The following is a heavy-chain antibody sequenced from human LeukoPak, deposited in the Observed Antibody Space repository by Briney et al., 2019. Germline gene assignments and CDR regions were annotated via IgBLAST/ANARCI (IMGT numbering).Heavy chain of an antibody. CDR2: FYTSGST. V-gene: IGHV4-4*07. J-gene: IGHJ5*02. Sequence: PSETLSLTCTVSGGSISSYYWSWIGQPAGKGLEWIGRFYTSGSTNYNPSLNSRVTMSVDTSKNQFSLNLNSVTAADTAVYYCAGGVTTEWFDPWGQGTLVTVSS. D-gene: IGHD2-21*02. CDR3: AGGVTTEWFDP. CDR1: GGSISSYY.